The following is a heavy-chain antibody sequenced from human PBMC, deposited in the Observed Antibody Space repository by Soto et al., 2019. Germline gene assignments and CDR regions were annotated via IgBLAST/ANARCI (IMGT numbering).Heavy chain of an antibody. CDR3: ARGLYCSGGSCYSLPMDV. J-gene: IGHJ6*02. CDR2: IIPIFGTA. D-gene: IGHD2-15*01. Sequence: SVKVSCKASGGTFSSSAISWVRQAPGQGLEWMGGIIPIFGTANYAQKFQGRVTITADESTSTAYMELSSLRSEDTAVYYCARGLYCSGGSCYSLPMDVWGQGTTVTVS. V-gene: IGHV1-69*13. CDR1: GGTFSSSA.